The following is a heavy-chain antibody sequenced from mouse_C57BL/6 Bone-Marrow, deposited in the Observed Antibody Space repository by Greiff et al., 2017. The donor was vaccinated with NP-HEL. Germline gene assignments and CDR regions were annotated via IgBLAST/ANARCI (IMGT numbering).Heavy chain of an antibody. J-gene: IGHJ1*03. CDR1: GYTFTDYY. V-gene: IGHV1-76*01. CDR2: IYPGSGNT. Sequence: QVQLQQSGAELVRPGASVKLSCKASGYTFTDYYINWVKQRPGQGLEWIARIYPGSGNTYYNEKFKGKATLTAEKSSSTAYMQLSSLTSEDSAVYFCARPDYYGSSYRYFDVWGTGTTVTVSS. CDR3: ARPDYYGSSYRYFDV. D-gene: IGHD1-1*01.